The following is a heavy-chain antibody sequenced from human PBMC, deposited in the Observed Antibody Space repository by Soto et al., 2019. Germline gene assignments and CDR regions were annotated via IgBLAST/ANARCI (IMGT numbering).Heavy chain of an antibody. J-gene: IGHJ6*02. CDR1: GGSISSGDYY. CDR2: IYYSGST. CDR3: ARDRETTSYYYGMDV. V-gene: IGHV4-30-4*01. Sequence: SETLSLTCTVSGGSISSGDYYWSWIRQPPGKGLEWIGYIYYSGSTYYNPSLKSRVTVSVDTSKNQFSLKLSSVTAADTAVYYCARDRETTSYYYGMDVWGQGTTVTVSS. D-gene: IGHD4-17*01.